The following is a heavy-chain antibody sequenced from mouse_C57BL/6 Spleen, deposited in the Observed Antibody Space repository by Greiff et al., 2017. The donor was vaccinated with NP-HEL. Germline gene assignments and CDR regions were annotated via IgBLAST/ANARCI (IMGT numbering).Heavy chain of an antibody. Sequence: EVKLMESGPGLVKPSQSLSLTCSVTGYSITSGYYWNWIRQFPGNKLEWMGYISYDGSNNYNPSLKNRISITRDTSKNQFFLKLNSVTTEDTATYYCARRGYSFAYWGQGTLVTVSA. CDR1: GYSITSGYY. J-gene: IGHJ3*01. D-gene: IGHD2-3*01. CDR3: ARRGYSFAY. CDR2: ISYDGSN. V-gene: IGHV3-6*01.